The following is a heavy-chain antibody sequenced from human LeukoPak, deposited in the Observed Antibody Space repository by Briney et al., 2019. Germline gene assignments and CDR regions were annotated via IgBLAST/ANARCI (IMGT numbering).Heavy chain of an antibody. CDR3: VKDRRLAYSRFDC. D-gene: IGHD2-15*01. Sequence: PGGSLRLSCSASGFTFNSYAMHWVRQAPGKGLEYVSGIRSNGGSTYYADSVKGRFTISRDNSKNTLYLQMSSLRAEDTAVYYCVKDRRLAYSRFDCWGQGTLVTVSS. CDR2: IRSNGGST. V-gene: IGHV3-64D*06. J-gene: IGHJ4*02. CDR1: GFTFNSYA.